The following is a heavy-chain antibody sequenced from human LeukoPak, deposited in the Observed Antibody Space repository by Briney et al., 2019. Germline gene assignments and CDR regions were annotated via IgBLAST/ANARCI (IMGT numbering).Heavy chain of an antibody. J-gene: IGHJ4*02. CDR3: ARDDRDGYNYGH. V-gene: IGHV1-46*01. CDR2: INPSGGTT. D-gene: IGHD5-24*01. CDR1: GYTFTNYY. Sequence: GASVKVSCKASGYTFTNYYIHWVRQAPGHGLEWMGIINPSGGTTNYAQKLQGRVTMTTDTSTSTAYMELRSLRSDDTAVYYCARDDRDGYNYGHWGQGTLVTVSS.